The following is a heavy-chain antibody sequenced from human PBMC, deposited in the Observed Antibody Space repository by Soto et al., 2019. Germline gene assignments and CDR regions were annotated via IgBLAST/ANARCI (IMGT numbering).Heavy chain of an antibody. V-gene: IGHV3-30*18. CDR3: AKEGGLSGSYYISSSYYFDY. CDR1: GFTFSSYG. Sequence: PGGSLRLSCVASGFTFSSYGMHRVRQAPGKGLEWVAIISYDGSNTYYADSVKGRFTISRDNSKNTLYLQMNSLRAEDTSVYYCAKEGGLSGSYYISSSYYFDYWGQGTLVNGSS. J-gene: IGHJ4*02. D-gene: IGHD1-26*01. CDR2: ISYDGSNT.